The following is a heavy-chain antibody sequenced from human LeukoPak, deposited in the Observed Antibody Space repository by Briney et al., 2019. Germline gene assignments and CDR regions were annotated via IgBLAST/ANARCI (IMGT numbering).Heavy chain of an antibody. CDR2: INPNSGGT. D-gene: IGHD6-19*01. V-gene: IGHV1-2*02. CDR1: GYTFTGYY. CDR3: ARDRTSGWYYFDY. J-gene: IGHJ4*02. Sequence: ASVKVSCKASGYTFTGYYMHWMRQAPGQGLEWMGWINPNSGGTNYAHKFQGRVTITRDTSISTAYMELSRLRSDDTAVYYCARDRTSGWYYFDYWGQGTLVTVSS.